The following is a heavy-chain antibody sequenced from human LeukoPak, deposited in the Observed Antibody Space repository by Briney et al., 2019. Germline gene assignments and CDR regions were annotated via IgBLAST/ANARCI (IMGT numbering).Heavy chain of an antibody. V-gene: IGHV4-61*01. J-gene: IGHJ4*02. Sequence: KSSETLSLTCTVSGGSISSSSYYWGWIRQPPGKGLEWIGYIYYSGSTNYNPSLKSRVTISVDTSKNQFSLRLSSVTAADTAVYYCARERRGPTYFDYWGQGTLVTVSS. CDR1: GGSISSSSYY. CDR3: ARERRGPTYFDY. D-gene: IGHD3-10*01. CDR2: IYYSGST.